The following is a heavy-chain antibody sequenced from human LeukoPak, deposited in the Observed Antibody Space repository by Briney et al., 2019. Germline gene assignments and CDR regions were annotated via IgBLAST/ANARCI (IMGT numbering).Heavy chain of an antibody. J-gene: IGHJ4*02. D-gene: IGHD5-18*01. V-gene: IGHV4-59*01. CDR2: IYYSGST. CDR3: AREVRGYSYGPAFDY. CDR1: GGSMSNIYY. Sequence: SETLSLTCNVSGGSMSNIYYWSWIRQPPGKGLEWIGYIYYSGSTNYNPSLKSRVTISVDTSKNQFSLKLSSVTAADTAVYYCAREVRGYSYGPAFDYWGQGTLVTVSS.